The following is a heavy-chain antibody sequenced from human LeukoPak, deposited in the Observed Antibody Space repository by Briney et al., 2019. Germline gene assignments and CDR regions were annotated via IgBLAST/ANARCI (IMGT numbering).Heavy chain of an antibody. J-gene: IGHJ4*02. CDR1: GYSFTNHW. V-gene: IGHV5-51*01. D-gene: IGHD3-22*01. CDR2: IYPGDSDT. CDR3: ARQGSPLVGYDSSGYYYALTFDY. Sequence: GESLKISCKASGYSFTNHWIGWVRQKPGKGLEWMGIIYPGDSDTRYNPSFQGQVTISADKSISTAYLQWSSLKASDTAMYYCARQGSPLVGYDSSGYYYALTFDYWGQGTLVTVSS.